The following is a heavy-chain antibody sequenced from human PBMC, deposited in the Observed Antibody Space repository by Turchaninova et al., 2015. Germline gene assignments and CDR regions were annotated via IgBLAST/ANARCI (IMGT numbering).Heavy chain of an antibody. Sequence: QVQLQQSGPGLVKPSQTLSLTCAISGDSVSSNSAAWNWIRQSPSRGLEWLGRTSYRSTWYKDYAASVKRRITINKRTSKNPFFRRVNSVTPDEKAVYYCARTSLSWNYVDYGGQGTLVTVSS. CDR1: GDSVSSNSAA. D-gene: IGHD2-15*01. V-gene: IGHV6-1*01. J-gene: IGHJ4*02. CDR2: TSYRSTWYK. CDR3: ARTSLSWNYVDY.